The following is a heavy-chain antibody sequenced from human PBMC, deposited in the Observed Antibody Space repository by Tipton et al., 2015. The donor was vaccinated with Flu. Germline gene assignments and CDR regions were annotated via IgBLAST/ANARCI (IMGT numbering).Heavy chain of an antibody. D-gene: IGHD6-25*01. CDR2: IYRSGSP. CDR1: GYSISSGYY. J-gene: IGHJ5*02. Sequence: GLVKPSETLSLTCAVSGYSISSGYYWGWVRQSPGKGLEWIGSIYRSGSPYYNPSLKSRVTMSLDTSKNQFSLTLSSVTAADTAVYYCARSLLGGLDWFDPWGQGTLVTVSS. V-gene: IGHV4-38-2*01. CDR3: ARSLLGGLDWFDP.